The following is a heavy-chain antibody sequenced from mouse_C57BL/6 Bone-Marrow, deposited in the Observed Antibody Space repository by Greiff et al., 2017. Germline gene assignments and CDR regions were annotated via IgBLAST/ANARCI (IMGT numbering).Heavy chain of an antibody. J-gene: IGHJ4*01. CDR2: IDPSDSYT. CDR1: GYTFTSYW. CDR3: ARSGDYDENYYAMDY. Sequence: VQLQQSGAELVLPGASVKLSCKASGYTFTSYWMHWVKQRPGQGLEWIGEIDPSDSYTNYTKKFKGKSTLTVDKSSSTAYMQLSSLTSEDSAVYYCARSGDYDENYYAMDYWGQGTSGTVSS. V-gene: IGHV1-69*01. D-gene: IGHD2-4*01.